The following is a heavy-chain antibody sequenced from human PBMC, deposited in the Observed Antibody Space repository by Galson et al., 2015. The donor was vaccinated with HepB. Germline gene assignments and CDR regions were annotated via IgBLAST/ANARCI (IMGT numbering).Heavy chain of an antibody. CDR2: INTNTGNP. CDR3: AREGTRIAAAGTGDY. CDR1: GYTFTSYA. V-gene: IGHV7-4-1*02. J-gene: IGHJ4*02. D-gene: IGHD6-13*01. Sequence: SVKVSCRASGYTFTSYAMNWVRQAPGQGLEWMGWINTNTGNPTYAQGFTGRFVFSLDTSVSTAYLQISSLKAEDTAVYYCAREGTRIAAAGTGDYWGQGTLVTVSS.